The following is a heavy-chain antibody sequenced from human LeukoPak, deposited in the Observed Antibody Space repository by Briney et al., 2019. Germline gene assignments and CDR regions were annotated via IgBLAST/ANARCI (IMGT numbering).Heavy chain of an antibody. J-gene: IGHJ5*02. Sequence: ASVKVSCKVSGYSLTEVSIHWVRQPPGKGLEWMGTFDPEDDERVYAQQFQGRVTMTEDTSADTAYVELSNLRSEDTAIYYCATSEYYYGSGRPHWLDPWGQGTPVTVSS. CDR2: FDPEDDER. CDR3: ATSEYYYGSGRPHWLDP. D-gene: IGHD3-10*01. V-gene: IGHV1-24*01. CDR1: GYSLTEVS.